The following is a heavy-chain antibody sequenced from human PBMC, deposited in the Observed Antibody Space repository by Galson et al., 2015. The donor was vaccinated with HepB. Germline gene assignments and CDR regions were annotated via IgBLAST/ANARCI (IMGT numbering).Heavy chain of an antibody. CDR2: INAGNGNT. D-gene: IGHD6-19*01. V-gene: IGHV1-3*01. J-gene: IGHJ2*01. CDR3: AREEEGQWLNGGRDWYFDL. CDR1: GYTFTSYA. Sequence: SVKVSCKASGYTFTSYAMHWVRQAPGQRLEWMGWINAGNGNTKYSQKFQGRVTITRDTSASTAYMELSSLRSEDTAVYYCAREEEGQWLNGGRDWYFDLWGRGTLVTVSS.